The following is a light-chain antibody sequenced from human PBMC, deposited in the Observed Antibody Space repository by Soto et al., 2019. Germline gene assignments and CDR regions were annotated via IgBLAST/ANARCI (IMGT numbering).Light chain of an antibody. V-gene: IGKV1-5*03. CDR1: QSISTS. CDR2: LAS. Sequence: DIQMTQSPSTLSAFVGARVTITCRASQSISTSLAWYQQKPGKAPKLLIYLASTLQSGVPTRFSGSGSATEFTLSINSLQPDDFATYYCQQYGSYSRTFGQGTKVDIK. CDR3: QQYGSYSRT. J-gene: IGKJ1*01.